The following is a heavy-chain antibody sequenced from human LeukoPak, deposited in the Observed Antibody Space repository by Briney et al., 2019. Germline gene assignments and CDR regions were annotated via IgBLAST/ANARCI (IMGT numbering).Heavy chain of an antibody. J-gene: IGHJ4*02. CDR3: ARDTTLDY. D-gene: IGHD1-14*01. V-gene: IGHV3-7*01. CDR2: IKQDGSEK. Sequence: GGSLRLSCAASGFTFSSYEMSWVRQAPGKGLECVANIKQDGSEKYYVDSVKGRFTISRDNAKNSLYLQMNSLRAEDTAVYYCARDTTLDYWGQGTLVTVSS. CDR1: GFTFSSYE.